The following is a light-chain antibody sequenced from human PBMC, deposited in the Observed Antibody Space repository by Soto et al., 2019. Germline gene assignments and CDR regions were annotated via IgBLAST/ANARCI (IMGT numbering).Light chain of an antibody. V-gene: IGLV2-14*01. CDR1: SSGVGGYNY. J-gene: IGLJ3*02. CDR3: SSYTTSSTHGV. Sequence: QSALTQPASVSGSPGQSITISCTGTSSGVGGYNYVSWYQQHPGKAPKLMIYEVSNRPSGVSNRFSGSKSGNTASLTISGLQAEDEADYYCSSYTTSSTHGVFGGGTKLTVL. CDR2: EVS.